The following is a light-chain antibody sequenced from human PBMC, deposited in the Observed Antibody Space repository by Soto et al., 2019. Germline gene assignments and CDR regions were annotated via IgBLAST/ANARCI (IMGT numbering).Light chain of an antibody. CDR3: QQYGSSPYT. CDR2: SAS. J-gene: IGKJ2*01. V-gene: IGKV3-20*01. CDR1: QSVRSNY. Sequence: EIVLTQSPGTLPLFPGDRATLSCRASQSVRSNYLAWYQQKPGQAPRLLIYSASSRATGSPDRFSGSGSGTDFTLTVSRLEPEDCAVYYCQQYGSSPYTFGQGTKVEIK.